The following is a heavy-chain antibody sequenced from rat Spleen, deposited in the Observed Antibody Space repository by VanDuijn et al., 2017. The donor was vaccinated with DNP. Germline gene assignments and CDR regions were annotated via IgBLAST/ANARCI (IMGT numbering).Heavy chain of an antibody. CDR3: ARLLQCFDY. D-gene: IGHD1-1*01. Sequence: EVQLVESDGGLVQPGRSLKLSCAASGFTFSDYYMAWVRQAPTKGLEWVATIIYDGSSTYYRDSVKGRVTISSDNANSTLYLQMDSLRSEDTATYYCARLLQCFDYWGQGVMVTVSS. J-gene: IGHJ2*01. V-gene: IGHV5-17*01. CDR1: GFTFSDYY. CDR2: IIYDGSST.